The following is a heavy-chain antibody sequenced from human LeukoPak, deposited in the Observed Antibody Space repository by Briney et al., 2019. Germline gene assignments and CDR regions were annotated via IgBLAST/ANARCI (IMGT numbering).Heavy chain of an antibody. CDR3: ARQVVVMTAWFDP. CDR1: GGTFSSYA. D-gene: IGHD3-22*01. CDR2: ITPIFGTA. Sequence: SVKVSCKASGGTFSSYAISWVRQAPGQGLEWMGGITPIFGTANYAQKFQGRVTITADESTSTAYMELSSLRSEDTAVYYCARQVVVMTAWFDPWGQGTLVTVSS. V-gene: IGHV1-69*13. J-gene: IGHJ5*02.